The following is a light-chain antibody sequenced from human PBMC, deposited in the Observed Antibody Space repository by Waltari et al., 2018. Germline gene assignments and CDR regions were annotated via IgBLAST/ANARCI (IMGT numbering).Light chain of an antibody. Sequence: DIQLTQSPSFLSASVGDRVTITCRASQGISSYLAWYQQKPGKAPKLLIYAASILQSGVPSRVSGSGSGTEFTLTISSLQPEDFATYYCQHLNNYPFTFGPGTKVDIK. CDR2: AAS. CDR1: QGISSY. V-gene: IGKV1-9*01. CDR3: QHLNNYPFT. J-gene: IGKJ3*01.